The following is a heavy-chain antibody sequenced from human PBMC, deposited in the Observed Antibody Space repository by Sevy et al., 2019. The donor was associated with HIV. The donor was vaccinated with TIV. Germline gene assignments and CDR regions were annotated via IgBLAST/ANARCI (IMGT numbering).Heavy chain of an antibody. D-gene: IGHD2-2*01. J-gene: IGHJ6*02. Sequence: GGSLRLSCAASGFTFSNYWMSWVRQAPGKGLEWVGNIKRDGSEKYYVASVKGRFTISRDNAKNSLHLQMNSLRAEDTAVYYCARDCSSTKCLWGLDVWGQGTTVTVSS. CDR2: IKRDGSEK. CDR3: ARDCSSTKCLWGLDV. V-gene: IGHV3-7*03. CDR1: GFTFSNYW.